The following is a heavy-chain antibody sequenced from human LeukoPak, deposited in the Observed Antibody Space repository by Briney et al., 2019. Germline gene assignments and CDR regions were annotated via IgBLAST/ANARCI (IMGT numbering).Heavy chain of an antibody. D-gene: IGHD2/OR15-2a*01. V-gene: IGHV3-48*03. CDR1: GFTFSSYE. CDR3: ARPDQRIFDY. Sequence: GGSLRLSCAASGFTFSSYEMNWVRQAPGKGLEWVSYISGSGNTIFYADSVRGRFTISRDNAKNSLYLQMNSLRAEDTAVYYCARPDQRIFDYWGQGTLVTVSS. CDR2: ISGSGNTI. J-gene: IGHJ4*02.